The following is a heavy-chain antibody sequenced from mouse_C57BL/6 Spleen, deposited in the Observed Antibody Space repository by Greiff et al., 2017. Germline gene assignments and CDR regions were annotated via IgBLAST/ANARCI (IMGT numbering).Heavy chain of an antibody. CDR1: GFTFSDYG. CDR2: ISSGNSTI. Sequence: EVMLVESGGGLVKPGGSLKLSCAASGFTFSDYGMHWVRQAPEKGLEWVAYISSGNSTIYYADTVKGGFTISRDNAKTTLFLQMTSLRSEDTAMYYCAKGYGSLDYWGQGTTLTVSS. D-gene: IGHD1-1*01. V-gene: IGHV5-17*01. CDR3: AKGYGSLDY. J-gene: IGHJ2*01.